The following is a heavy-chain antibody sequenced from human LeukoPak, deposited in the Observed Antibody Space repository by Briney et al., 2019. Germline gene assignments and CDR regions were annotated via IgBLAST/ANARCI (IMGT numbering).Heavy chain of an antibody. V-gene: IGHV4-59*08. J-gene: IGHJ4*02. Sequence: TSETLSLTCTVSGGSISGYYWSWIRQPPGKGLECIGYIYYSGGTNYNPSLKSRVTISVDTSRNQFSLKLTSVTAADTAVYYCAKVSDRDSSGYYWGFEYWGQGTLVTVSS. CDR1: GGSISGYY. CDR2: IYYSGGT. CDR3: AKVSDRDSSGYYWGFEY. D-gene: IGHD3-22*01.